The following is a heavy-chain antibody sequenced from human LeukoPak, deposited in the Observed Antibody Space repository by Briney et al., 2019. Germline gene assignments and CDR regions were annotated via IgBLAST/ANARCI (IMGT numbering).Heavy chain of an antibody. J-gene: IGHJ4*02. D-gene: IGHD6-25*01. V-gene: IGHV3-21*01. CDR1: KFAFSSYA. Sequence: GGSLRLSCAASKFAFSSYAMSWVRQAPGKGLEWVSSISSSSSYIYYADSVKGRFTISRDNAKNSLYLQMNSLRAEDTAVYYCARDLWQRGIDYWGQGTLVTVSS. CDR3: ARDLWQRGIDY. CDR2: ISSSSSYI.